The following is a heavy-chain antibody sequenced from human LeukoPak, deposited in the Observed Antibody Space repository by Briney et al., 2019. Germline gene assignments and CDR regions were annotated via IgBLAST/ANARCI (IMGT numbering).Heavy chain of an antibody. Sequence: PGASLRLSCAASGFTFSSYITSWVRQAPGKGLGWVSGISGSGDSTYYADSVKGRFTISRDNSKNTLYLQMNSLRAEDTAVYYCAKDRIVGATARLFDYWGQGTLVTVSS. CDR2: ISGSGDST. D-gene: IGHD1-26*01. V-gene: IGHV3-23*01. CDR1: GFTFSSYI. J-gene: IGHJ4*02. CDR3: AKDRIVGATARLFDY.